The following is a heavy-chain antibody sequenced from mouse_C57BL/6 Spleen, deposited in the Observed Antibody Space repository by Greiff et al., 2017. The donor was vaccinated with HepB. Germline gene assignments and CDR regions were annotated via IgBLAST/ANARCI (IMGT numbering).Heavy chain of an antibody. CDR3: TTGPYYSKDY. Sequence: VQLKESGAELVRPGASVKLSCTASGFNIKDDYMHWVKQRPEQGLEWIGWIDPENGDTEYASKFQGKATITADTSSNTAYLQLSSLTSEDTAVYYCTTGPYYSKDYWGQGTTLTVSS. CDR1: GFNIKDDY. J-gene: IGHJ2*01. D-gene: IGHD2-5*01. V-gene: IGHV14-4*01. CDR2: IDPENGDT.